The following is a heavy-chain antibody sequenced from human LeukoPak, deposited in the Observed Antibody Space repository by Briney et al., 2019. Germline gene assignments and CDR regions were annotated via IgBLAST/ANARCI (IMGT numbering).Heavy chain of an antibody. CDR3: ARDKSCAS. CDR2: INSDGSST. D-gene: IGHD3-16*01. J-gene: IGHJ4*02. Sequence: GGSLRLSCAASGFTVSSNYMSWVRQAPGKGLEWVSRINSDGSSTSYADSVKGRFTISRDNAKNTLYLQMNSLRAEDKAVYFCARDKSCASWGQGTLVTVSS. V-gene: IGHV3-74*01. CDR1: GFTVSSNY.